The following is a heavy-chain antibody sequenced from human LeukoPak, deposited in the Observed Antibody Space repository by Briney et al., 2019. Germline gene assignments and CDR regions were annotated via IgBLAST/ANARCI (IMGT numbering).Heavy chain of an antibody. CDR2: T. CDR3: GGGLAMAAITGDY. D-gene: IGHD5-24*01. Sequence: TYYADSVKGRFTISRDNSKNTLFLQMNSLRAEDTAVYYCGGGLAMAAITGDYWGQGALVTVSS. J-gene: IGHJ4*02. V-gene: IGHV3-53*01.